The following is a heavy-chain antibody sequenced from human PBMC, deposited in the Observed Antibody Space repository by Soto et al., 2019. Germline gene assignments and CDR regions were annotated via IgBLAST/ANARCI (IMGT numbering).Heavy chain of an antibody. CDR3: ARASRYCNNGVRLGDFDY. D-gene: IGHD2-8*01. CDR1: EITFSTYA. Sequence: QVQLVESGGGVVQPGRSLRLSCAASEITFSTYAIHWVRQAPGEGLQWVATVSYDGSSNDYADSVKGRFTISRDNSKYTLYLQMSSRRSEDTAIYYCARASRYCNNGVRLGDFDYCGQGTLVTVFS. CDR2: VSYDGSSN. J-gene: IGHJ4*02. V-gene: IGHV3-30-3*01.